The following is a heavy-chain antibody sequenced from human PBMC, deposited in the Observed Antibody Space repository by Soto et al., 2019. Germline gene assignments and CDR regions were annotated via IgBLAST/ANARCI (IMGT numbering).Heavy chain of an antibody. Sequence: QLQLQASGPGLVKPSETLSLSCTVSGGSISSSTYYWGWFRQLPCKGPEWIGSIYYSGSTYYSPSLKSRDTISIDTSKNQFSLRLISVTASDTAVYYCATQYHVDGAKLWYYWGQGTLVTVSS. D-gene: IGHD2-2*01. V-gene: IGHV4-39*01. CDR1: GGSISSSTYY. CDR2: IYYSGST. CDR3: ATQYHVDGAKLWYY. J-gene: IGHJ4*02.